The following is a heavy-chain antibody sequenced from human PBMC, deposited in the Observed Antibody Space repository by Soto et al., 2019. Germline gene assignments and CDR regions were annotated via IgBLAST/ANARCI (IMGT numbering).Heavy chain of an antibody. Sequence: QVQLVESGGGVVQPGRSLRLSCAAAVFTFSNYAMYWFRQAPGKGLEWVAVISYDGNNKYYPDSVKGRFTISRDNSKNPLYLQMNSLRVEDTAVYYCARAGCDGGKCYTLVGLRYGMDVWGQGTTVTVSS. V-gene: IGHV3-30-3*01. CDR2: ISYDGNNK. J-gene: IGHJ6*02. CDR3: ARAGCDGGKCYTLVGLRYGMDV. D-gene: IGHD2-8*02. CDR1: VFTFSNYA.